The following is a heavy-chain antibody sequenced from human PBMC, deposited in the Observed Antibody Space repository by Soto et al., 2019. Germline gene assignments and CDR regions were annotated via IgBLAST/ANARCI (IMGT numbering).Heavy chain of an antibody. CDR3: ARGGRLRFLEWLLTRSRHSYYYYYMDV. Sequence: ASVKVSCKASGYTFTSYDINWVRQATGQGLEWMGWMNPNSGNTGYAQKFQGRVTMTRNTSISTAYMELSSLRSEDTAVYYCARGGRLRFLEWLLTRSRHSYYYYYMDVWGKGTMVTVSS. V-gene: IGHV1-8*01. CDR1: GYTFTSYD. D-gene: IGHD3-3*01. CDR2: MNPNSGNT. J-gene: IGHJ6*03.